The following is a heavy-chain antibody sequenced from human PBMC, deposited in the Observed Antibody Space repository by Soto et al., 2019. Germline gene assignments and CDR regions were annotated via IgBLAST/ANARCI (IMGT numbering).Heavy chain of an antibody. CDR1: GDTFTSYE. D-gene: IGHD2-15*01. CDR2: MNPNSGNT. V-gene: IGHV1-8*01. J-gene: IGHJ6*03. Sequence: GASVKVSCKASGDTFTSYEMNWVRQAAGQGLEWMGWMNPNSGNTGYAQKLRGRVTMTRNTSISTAYMELSSLTSDDTAVYYCARSVVVAADYYYYMDVWGKGTTVTVSS. CDR3: ARSVVVAADYYYYMDV.